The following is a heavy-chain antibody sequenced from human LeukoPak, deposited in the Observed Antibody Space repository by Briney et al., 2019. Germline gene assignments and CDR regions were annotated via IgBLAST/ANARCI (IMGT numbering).Heavy chain of an antibody. D-gene: IGHD3-3*01. V-gene: IGHV1-8*01. Sequence: ASVKVSCKASGYTFTSYDINWVRQATGQGLEWMGWMKPSTGDTGYAQKFQGRVTMTRDTSISTAYMELSRLRSDDTAVYYCARGDFWSGYSHYYMDVWGKGTTVTVSS. CDR3: ARGDFWSGYSHYYMDV. J-gene: IGHJ6*03. CDR1: GYTFTSYD. CDR2: MKPSTGDT.